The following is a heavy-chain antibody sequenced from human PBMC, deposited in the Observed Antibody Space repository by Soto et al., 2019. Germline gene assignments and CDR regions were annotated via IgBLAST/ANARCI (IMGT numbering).Heavy chain of an antibody. V-gene: IGHV4-31*03. J-gene: IGHJ5*02. CDR1: GGSISSGGYY. CDR2: IYYSGST. Sequence: LSLTCTVSGGSISSGGYYWSWIRQHPGKGLEWIGYIYYSGSTYYNPSLKSRVTISVDTSKNQFSLKLSSVTAADTAVYYCARSAGFYNWFDPWGQGTLVTVSS. CDR3: ARSAGFYNWFDP.